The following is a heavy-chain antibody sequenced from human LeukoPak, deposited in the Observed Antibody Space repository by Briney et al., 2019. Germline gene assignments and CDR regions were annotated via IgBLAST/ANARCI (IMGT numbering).Heavy chain of an antibody. CDR2: IYHSGST. V-gene: IGHV4-38-2*02. CDR3: ARDLTGEPASDY. CDR1: GYSISSGYY. J-gene: IGHJ4*02. Sequence: SETLSLTCTVSGYSISSGYYWGWIRQPPGKGLEWIGSIYHSGSTYYNPSLKSRVTISVDTSKNQFSLKLSSVTAADTAVYYCARDLTGEPASDYWGQGTLVTVSS. D-gene: IGHD1-14*01.